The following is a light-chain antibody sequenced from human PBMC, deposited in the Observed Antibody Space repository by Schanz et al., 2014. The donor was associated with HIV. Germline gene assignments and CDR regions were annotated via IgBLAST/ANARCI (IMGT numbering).Light chain of an antibody. Sequence: EIVLTQSPGTLSLSPGERATLSCRASQSVSSSYLAWYQQKPGQAPRLLIYDASNRATGVPARFSGSGSGTDFTLTISGLEPEDFAVYYCQERSNWWFTFGGGTKVEIK. J-gene: IGKJ4*01. CDR2: DAS. V-gene: IGKV3D-20*02. CDR3: QERSNWWFT. CDR1: QSVSSSY.